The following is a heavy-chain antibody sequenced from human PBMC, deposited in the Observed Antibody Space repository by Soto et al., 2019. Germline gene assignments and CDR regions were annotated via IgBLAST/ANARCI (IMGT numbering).Heavy chain of an antibody. CDR2: ISSSSTI. D-gene: IGHD3-3*01. CDR3: ARESRFLEWLSLNWFDP. Sequence: GGSLGLSCAASGFTFSTYPMNWVRQAPGKGLEWVLYISSSSTIYYADSVKGRFTISRDNAKNSLYLQMNSLRDEDTAVYYCARESRFLEWLSLNWFDPWGQGTLVTVSS. J-gene: IGHJ5*02. CDR1: GFTFSTYP. V-gene: IGHV3-48*02.